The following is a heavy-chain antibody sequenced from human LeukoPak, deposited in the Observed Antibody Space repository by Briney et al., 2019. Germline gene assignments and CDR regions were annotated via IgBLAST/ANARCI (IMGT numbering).Heavy chain of an antibody. V-gene: IGHV3-53*01. CDR1: GFTVSSNY. CDR3: ASGSYGRYFDY. D-gene: IGHD1-26*01. Sequence: GGSLRLSCAASGFTVSSNYMSWVRQAPGKGLEWVSVIYNGGSTYYADSVKGRFTISRDNSKNTLYLQMNSLRAEDTAVYYCASGSYGRYFDYWGQGTLVTVSS. CDR2: IYNGGST. J-gene: IGHJ4*02.